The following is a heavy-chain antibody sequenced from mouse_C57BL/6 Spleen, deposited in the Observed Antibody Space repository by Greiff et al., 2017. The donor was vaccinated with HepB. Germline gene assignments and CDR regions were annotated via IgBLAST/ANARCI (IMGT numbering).Heavy chain of an antibody. D-gene: IGHD2-4*01. CDR3: AREIMTAY. J-gene: IGHJ3*01. CDR2: IDPSDSYT. CDR1: GYTFTSYW. Sequence: QVQLQQPGAELVKPGASVKLSCKASGYTFTSYWMQWVKQRPGQGLEWIGEIDPSDSYTNYNQKFKGKATLTVDTSSSTAYMQLSSLTSEDSAVYYCAREIMTAYWGQGTLVTVSA. V-gene: IGHV1-50*01.